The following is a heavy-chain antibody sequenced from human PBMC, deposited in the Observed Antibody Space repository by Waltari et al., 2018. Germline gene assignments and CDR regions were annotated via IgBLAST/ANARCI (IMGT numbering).Heavy chain of an antibody. Sequence: QVQLQESGPGLVKPSQTLSLTCTVSGGSISSGSHYWSWIRQPAGKGLEWIGYIYTSGSTNYNPSLKSRVTISVDTSKNQFSLKLSSVTAADTAVYYCARGREQQLVNDYWGQGTLVTVSS. CDR1: GGSISSGSHY. V-gene: IGHV4-61*09. D-gene: IGHD6-13*01. CDR2: IYTSGST. J-gene: IGHJ4*02. CDR3: ARGREQQLVNDY.